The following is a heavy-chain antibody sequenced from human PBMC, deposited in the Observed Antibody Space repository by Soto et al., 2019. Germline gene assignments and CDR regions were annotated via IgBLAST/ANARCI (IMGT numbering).Heavy chain of an antibody. V-gene: IGHV1-69*12. J-gene: IGHJ6*02. Sequence: QVQLVQSGAEVKKPGSSVKVSCKASGGTFSSYAISWVRQAPGQGLEWMGGIIPIFGTANYAQKFQGRVTITADESTSKAYMARSSLRSEDTAVYYCARGAKQQLIWLTMDVCGQGTTVTVSS. D-gene: IGHD6-13*01. CDR2: IIPIFGTA. CDR3: ARGAKQQLIWLTMDV. CDR1: GGTFSSYA.